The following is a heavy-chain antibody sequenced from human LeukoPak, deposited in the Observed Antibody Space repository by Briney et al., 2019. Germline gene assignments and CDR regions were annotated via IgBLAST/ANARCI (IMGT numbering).Heavy chain of an antibody. CDR1: GLTFSSYA. J-gene: IGHJ4*02. CDR3: AKAPS. V-gene: IGHV3-23*01. CDR2: VTGSGADT. Sequence: GGSLRLSCVASGLTFSSYAMTWVRQAPGMGLEWVSGVTGSGADTYYADSVKGRFTVPRDNSKNTLYLQMNSLRVEDTAVYYCAKAPSWGQGTLVTVSS.